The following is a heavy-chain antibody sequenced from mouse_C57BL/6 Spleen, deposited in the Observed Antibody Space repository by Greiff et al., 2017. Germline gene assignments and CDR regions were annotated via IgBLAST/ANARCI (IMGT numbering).Heavy chain of an antibody. CDR2: IYPGDGDT. D-gene: IGHD1-1*01. CDR3: ARLGIHYYGSSLYYFDD. Sequence: QVQLQQSGPELVKPGASVKISCKASGYAFSSSWMNWVKQRPGKGLEWIGRIYPGDGDTNYNGKFKGKATLTADKSSSTAYMQLSSLTSEDSAVYFCARLGIHYYGSSLYYFDDWGQGTTLTVSS. V-gene: IGHV1-82*01. J-gene: IGHJ2*01. CDR1: GYAFSSSW.